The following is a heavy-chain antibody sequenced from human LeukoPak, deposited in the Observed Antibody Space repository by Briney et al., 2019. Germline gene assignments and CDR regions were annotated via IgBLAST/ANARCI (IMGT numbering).Heavy chain of an antibody. D-gene: IGHD5-18*01. J-gene: IGHJ4*02. CDR3: ARDRSYGSFDY. Sequence: GGSLRLSCAASGFTFDDHGMYWVRQAPGKGLEWVSGINWNGGTTGYVDSMKGRFTISRDNAKNSLYLQMNSLRAEDTALYHCARDRSYGSFDYWGQGTLVTVSS. V-gene: IGHV3-20*01. CDR1: GFTFDDHG. CDR2: INWNGGTT.